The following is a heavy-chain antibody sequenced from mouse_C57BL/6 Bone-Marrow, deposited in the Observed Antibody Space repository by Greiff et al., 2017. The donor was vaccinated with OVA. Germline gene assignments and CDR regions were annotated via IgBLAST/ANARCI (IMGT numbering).Heavy chain of an antibody. CDR1: GFNIKDDY. J-gene: IGHJ2*01. CDR3: TSYGNFDN. V-gene: IGHV14-4*01. CDR2: IDPENGDT. Sequence: EVQLQQSGAELVRPGASVKLSCTASGFNIKDDYMHWVKQRPEQGLEWIGWIDPENGDTEYASKFQGKATITADTSSNTAYLQLSSLTSEDTAVYYCTSYGNFDNWGQGTTLTGSS. D-gene: IGHD2-1*01.